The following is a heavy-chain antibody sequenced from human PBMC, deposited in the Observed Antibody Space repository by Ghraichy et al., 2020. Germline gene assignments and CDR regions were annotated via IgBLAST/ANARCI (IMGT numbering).Heavy chain of an antibody. CDR1: GFTFSSYS. D-gene: IGHD2-21*02. J-gene: IGHJ4*02. V-gene: IGHV3-21*01. CDR2: ISSSSSYI. CDR3: ARGNIVVVTAGYDY. Sequence: GGSLRLSCAASGFTFSSYSMNWVRQAPGKGLEWVSSISSSSSYIYYADSVKGRFTISRDNAKNSLYLQMNSLRAEDTAVYYCARGNIVVVTAGYDYWGQGTLVTVSS.